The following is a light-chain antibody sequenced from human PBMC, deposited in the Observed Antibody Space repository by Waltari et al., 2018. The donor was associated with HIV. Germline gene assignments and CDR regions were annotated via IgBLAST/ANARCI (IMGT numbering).Light chain of an antibody. CDR3: QAWDSSTVV. V-gene: IGLV3-1*01. J-gene: IGLJ2*01. CDR2: QDG. Sequence: SYDLTQPSSVSVSPGQTASITCSGDKLGDKYGSWYQQKPGQSPVLVIYQDGKRPSGIPERFSGSNSGNTATLTISGTQAMDEADYYCQAWDSSTVVFGGGTKLTVL. CDR1: KLGDKY.